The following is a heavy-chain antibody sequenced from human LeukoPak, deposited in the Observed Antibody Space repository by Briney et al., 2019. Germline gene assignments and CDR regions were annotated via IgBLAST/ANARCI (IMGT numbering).Heavy chain of an antibody. J-gene: IGHJ6*03. CDR1: GYTFTSYG. CDR3: ARAVLGYCSGGSCAADYYYYYYMDV. Sequence: ASVKVSCKASGYTFTSYGISWVRQAPGQGLEWMGWISAYNGNTNYAQKLQGRVTMTTDTSTSTAYMELSSLRSEDTAVYYCARAVLGYCSGGSCAADYYYYYYMDVWGKGTTVTVSS. V-gene: IGHV1-18*01. CDR2: ISAYNGNT. D-gene: IGHD2-15*01.